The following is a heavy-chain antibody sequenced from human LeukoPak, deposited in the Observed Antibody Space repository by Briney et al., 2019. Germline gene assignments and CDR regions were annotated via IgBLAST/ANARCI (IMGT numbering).Heavy chain of an antibody. CDR3: ASTPTLSPNDYGVYHWFDP. CDR1: GGSFSGYY. D-gene: IGHD4-17*01. V-gene: IGHV4-34*01. CDR2: INHSGST. J-gene: IGHJ5*02. Sequence: PSETLSLTCAVYGGSFSGYYWSWIRQPPGKGLEWIGEINHSGSTNYNPSLKSRVTISVDTSKNRFSLKLSSVTAADTAVYYCASTPTLSPNDYGVYHWFDPWGQGTLVTVSS.